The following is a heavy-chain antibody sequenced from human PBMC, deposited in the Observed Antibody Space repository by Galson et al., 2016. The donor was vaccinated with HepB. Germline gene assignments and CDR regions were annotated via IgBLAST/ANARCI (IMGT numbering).Heavy chain of an antibody. D-gene: IGHD3-3*01. CDR1: GGSFSGYN. V-gene: IGHV4-34*01. J-gene: IGHJ6*03. CDR2: IHHSGST. Sequence: ETLSLTCAVYGGSFSGYNWTWIRQPPGKGLEWVGEIHHSGSTNYNPSLKSRVTISVDTSKNQLSLSLRTGTAADTAVDYCARPRSGPVGGNYYLDVWGQGTTVTISS. CDR3: ARPRSGPVGGNYYLDV.